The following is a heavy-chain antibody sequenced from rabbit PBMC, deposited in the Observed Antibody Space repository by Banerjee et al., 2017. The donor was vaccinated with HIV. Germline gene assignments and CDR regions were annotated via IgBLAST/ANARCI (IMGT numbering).Heavy chain of an antibody. D-gene: IGHD4-1*01. CDR2: IYGGSHGNH. Sequence: QSLEESGGDLVKPGASLTLTCKVSGFSFSSTYWICWVRQAPGKGLEWIACIYGGSHGNHYYASWAKGRFTISKTSSTTVTLQMTSLTAADTATYFCARDLAGVIGWNFNLWGQGILVTVS. CDR3: ARDLAGVIGWNFNL. CDR1: GFSFSSTYW. J-gene: IGHJ4*01. V-gene: IGHV1S40*01.